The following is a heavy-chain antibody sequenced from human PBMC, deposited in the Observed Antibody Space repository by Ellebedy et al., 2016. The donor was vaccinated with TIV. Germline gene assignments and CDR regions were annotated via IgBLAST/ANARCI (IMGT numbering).Heavy chain of an antibody. Sequence: ASVKVSCKASGYTFTSYAMHWVRQAPGQRLEWMGWINAGNGNTKYSQKFQGRVTITRDTSASTAYMELSSLRSEDTAVYYCARVGRAVAPFDIWGQGTMVTVSS. D-gene: IGHD6-19*01. CDR2: INAGNGNT. J-gene: IGHJ3*02. CDR3: ARVGRAVAPFDI. CDR1: GYTFTSYA. V-gene: IGHV1-3*01.